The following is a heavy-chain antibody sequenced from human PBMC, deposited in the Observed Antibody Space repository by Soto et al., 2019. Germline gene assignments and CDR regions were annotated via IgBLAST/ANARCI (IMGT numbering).Heavy chain of an antibody. D-gene: IGHD3-3*01. Sequence: TSETLSLTCTVSGGSVSSGSYYWSWIRQPPGKGLEWIGYIYYSGSTNYNPSLKSRVTISVDTSKNQFSLKLSSVTAADTAVYYCARDGYDFWSGYYRYYYGMDVWGQGTTVTVSS. CDR1: GGSVSSGSYY. CDR3: ARDGYDFWSGYYRYYYGMDV. V-gene: IGHV4-61*01. CDR2: IYYSGST. J-gene: IGHJ6*02.